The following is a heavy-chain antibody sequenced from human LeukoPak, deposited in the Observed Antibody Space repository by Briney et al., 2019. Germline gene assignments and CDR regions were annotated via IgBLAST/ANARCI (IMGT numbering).Heavy chain of an antibody. CDR1: GFTFSSYS. Sequence: GGSLRLSCAASGFTFSSYSMSWVRQAPGKGLEWVSAFIGSGGSTYYADSVKGRFTISRDNYKNTLYLQMNSLRAEDTAVYYCAKSGYNRFDYWGKGTLVTVSS. CDR3: AKSGYNRFDY. J-gene: IGHJ4*02. V-gene: IGHV3-23*01. CDR2: FIGSGGST. D-gene: IGHD5-24*01.